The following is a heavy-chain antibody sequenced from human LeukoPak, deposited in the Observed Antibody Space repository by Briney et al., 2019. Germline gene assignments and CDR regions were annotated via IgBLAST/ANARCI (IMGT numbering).Heavy chain of an antibody. V-gene: IGHV1-18*01. CDR2: ISAYNGNT. J-gene: IGHJ6*03. CDR1: GYTFTSYG. CDR3: ARDYLPTRDFWSGYYYYYYYYMDV. Sequence: ASVKVSCKASGYTFTSYGISWVRQAPGQGLEWMGWISAYNGNTNYAQKLQGRVTMTTDTSTSTAYMELRSLRSDDTVVYYCARDYLPTRDFWSGYYYYYYYYMDVWGKGTTVTVSS. D-gene: IGHD3-3*01.